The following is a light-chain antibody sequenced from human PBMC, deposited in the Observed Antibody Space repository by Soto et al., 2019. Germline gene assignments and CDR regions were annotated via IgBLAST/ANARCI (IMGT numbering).Light chain of an antibody. Sequence: DIQMTQSPSSLSASVGDRVTITCQARQDISNYLNWYQQKPGKAPKLMIYDASNLETEVPSRFSGSGSGTDFTFTISSLQPEDIATYSCQQYDNLPLTFRGGTKVEIK. V-gene: IGKV1-33*01. CDR3: QQYDNLPLT. J-gene: IGKJ4*01. CDR2: DAS. CDR1: QDISNY.